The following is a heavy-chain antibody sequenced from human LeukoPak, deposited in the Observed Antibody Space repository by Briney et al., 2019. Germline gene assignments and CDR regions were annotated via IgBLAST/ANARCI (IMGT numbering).Heavy chain of an antibody. CDR2: INDSEST. D-gene: IGHD6-13*01. V-gene: IGHV4-34*01. Sequence: SETLSLTCAVYGGSFSGYYWSWIRQPPGKGLEGIGEINDSESTNYNPSLKSRVTISVDTSKKQFSLKLSSVTAADTAIYYCARETAAAGSFIAITDYWGQGTLVTVSS. CDR3: ARETAAAGSFIAITDY. J-gene: IGHJ4*02. CDR1: GGSFSGYY.